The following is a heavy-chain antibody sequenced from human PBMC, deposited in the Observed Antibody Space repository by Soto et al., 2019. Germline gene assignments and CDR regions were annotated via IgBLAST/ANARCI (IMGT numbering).Heavy chain of an antibody. V-gene: IGHV5-10-1*01. Sequence: GESLKISGKGSGYSFAGYWITWVRQKPGKGLEWMGRIDPSDSQTYYSPSFRGHVTISVTKSITTVFLQWSSLRASDTAMYYCARQIYDSDTGPNFQYYFDSWGQGTTVTVSS. CDR1: GYSFAGYW. CDR2: IDPSDSQT. D-gene: IGHD3-22*01. CDR3: ARQIYDSDTGPNFQYYFDS. J-gene: IGHJ4*02.